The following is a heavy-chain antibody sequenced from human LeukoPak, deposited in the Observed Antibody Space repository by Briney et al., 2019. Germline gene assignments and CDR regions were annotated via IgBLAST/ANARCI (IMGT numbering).Heavy chain of an antibody. V-gene: IGHV4-4*07. CDR2: IYTSGST. CDR1: GGSISSYY. J-gene: IGHJ4*02. D-gene: IGHD1-1*01. Sequence: SETLSLTCTVSGGSISSYYWSWIRQPAGKGLEWIGRIYTSGSTNYNPSLKSRVTMSVDTSKNQFSLKLSSVTAADTAVYYCAREKLEPLKIGAYYFDYWGQGTLVTVPS. CDR3: AREKLEPLKIGAYYFDY.